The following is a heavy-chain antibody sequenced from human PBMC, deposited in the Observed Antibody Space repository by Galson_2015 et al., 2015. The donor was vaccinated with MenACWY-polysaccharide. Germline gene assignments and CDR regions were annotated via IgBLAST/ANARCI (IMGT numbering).Heavy chain of an antibody. CDR1: GFTVSSNY. Sequence: SLRLSCAASGFTVSSNYMSWVRQAPGKGLEWVSVIYSGGSTYYADSVKGRFTISRDNSKNTLYLQMNSLRAEDTAVYYCALGQWKKSGWVPMGCYWGQGTLVTVSS. D-gene: IGHD6-19*01. CDR2: IYSGGST. CDR3: ALGQWKKSGWVPMGCY. J-gene: IGHJ4*02. V-gene: IGHV3-53*01.